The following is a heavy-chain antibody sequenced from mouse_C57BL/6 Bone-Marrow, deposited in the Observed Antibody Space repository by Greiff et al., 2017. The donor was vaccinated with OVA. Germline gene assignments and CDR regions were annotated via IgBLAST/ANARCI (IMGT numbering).Heavy chain of an antibody. CDR3: ASPLPDYGSSYGFAY. D-gene: IGHD1-1*01. Sequence: QVQLQQPGAELVRPGSSVKLSCKASGYTFTSYWMDWVKQRPGQCLEWIGNIYPSDSETHYNQKFKDKATLTVDKSSSTAYMQLSSLTSEDSAVYYCASPLPDYGSSYGFAYWGQGTLVTVSA. CDR1: GYTFTSYW. V-gene: IGHV1-61*01. CDR2: IYPSDSET. J-gene: IGHJ3*01.